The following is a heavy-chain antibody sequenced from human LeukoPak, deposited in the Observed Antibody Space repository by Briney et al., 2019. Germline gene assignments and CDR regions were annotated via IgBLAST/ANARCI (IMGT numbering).Heavy chain of an antibody. CDR1: GFTFSSCS. D-gene: IGHD5-24*01. Sequence: GGSLRLSCAASGFTFSSCSINWVLQAPGKGLEGVACISSSSSYIYYADSVKGRFTISRDNAKNSLYLQMNSLTAEDTAMYYCARVCKDGYHHKAFAIWGQGRMVTVSS. CDR3: ARVCKDGYHHKAFAI. V-gene: IGHV3-21*01. CDR2: ISSSSSYI. J-gene: IGHJ3*02.